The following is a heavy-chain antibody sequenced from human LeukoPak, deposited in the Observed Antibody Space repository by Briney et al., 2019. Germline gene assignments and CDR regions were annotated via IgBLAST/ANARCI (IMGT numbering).Heavy chain of an antibody. CDR3: AKTLIVGATSYFDY. D-gene: IGHD1-26*01. V-gene: IGHV3-23*01. CDR1: GFTFSSYA. CDR2: ISGSGGST. Sequence: RPGGSLRLSCAASGFTFSSYAMSWVRQAPGKGLEWVPAISGSGGSTYYADSVKGRFTISRDNSKNTLYLQMNSLRAEDTAAYYCAKTLIVGATSYFDYWGQGTLVTVSS. J-gene: IGHJ4*02.